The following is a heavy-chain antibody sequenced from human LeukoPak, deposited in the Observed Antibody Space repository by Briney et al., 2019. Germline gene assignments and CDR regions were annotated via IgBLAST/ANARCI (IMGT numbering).Heavy chain of an antibody. CDR1: GGSISRYY. CDR2: IYYSGST. J-gene: IGHJ6*03. CDR3: ARGGPPGYYYDYYMDV. Sequence: SETLSLTCTVSGGSISRYYWSWIRQTPGKGLEWIGYIYYSGSTNFNPSLKSRVTISVDTSKNQFSLKMSSVTAADTAVYFCARGGPPGYYYDYYMDVWGKGTTVTISS. V-gene: IGHV4-59*01.